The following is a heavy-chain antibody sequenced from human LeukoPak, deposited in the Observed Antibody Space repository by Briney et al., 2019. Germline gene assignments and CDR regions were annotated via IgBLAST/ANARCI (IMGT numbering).Heavy chain of an antibody. D-gene: IGHD3-9*01. Sequence: PSETLSLTCTVSGGSISRYYWRSIRQPPGKGLEWSGYIHYSGSTNYNPSLKSRVTISVDTSKNQCSLKLSTVTAADTAVYYCAREWDDIFGYYYGIVVWGQGTTVTVSS. J-gene: IGHJ6*02. V-gene: IGHV4-59*01. CDR3: AREWDDIFGYYYGIVV. CDR1: GGSISRYY. CDR2: IHYSGST.